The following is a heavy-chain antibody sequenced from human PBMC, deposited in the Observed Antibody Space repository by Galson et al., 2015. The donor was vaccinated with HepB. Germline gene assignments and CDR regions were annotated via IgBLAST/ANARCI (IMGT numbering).Heavy chain of an antibody. V-gene: IGHV5-51*01. CDR1: AYRFATYW. Sequence: QSGAEVKKPGESLKISCEGSAYRFATYWIAWLRQMPGKGLEWMGVIYPDDSDSRYSPSFEGQVTLSADKSTSTAYLQWNSLKASDTAPYRGARLAGSSSGEVTIDYYFLDVGVTGTPVIGSS. J-gene: IGHJ6*03. CDR2: IYPDDSDS. CDR3: ARLAGSSSGEVTIDYYFLDV. D-gene: IGHD3-22*01.